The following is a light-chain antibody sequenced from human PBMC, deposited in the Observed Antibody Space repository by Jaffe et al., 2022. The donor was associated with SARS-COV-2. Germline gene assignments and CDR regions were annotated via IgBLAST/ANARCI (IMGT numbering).Light chain of an antibody. CDR1: NIGSKS. CDR3: QVWDSNTVV. V-gene: IGLV3-9*01. J-gene: IGLJ2*01. CDR2: SDG. Sequence: SYELTQPLSVSVALGQTARITCGGNNIGSKSVHWYQQKPGQAPVLVIYSDGNRPSGIPERISGSNSGNTATLTISGAQAGDEADFYCQVWDSNTVVFGGGTKLTVL.